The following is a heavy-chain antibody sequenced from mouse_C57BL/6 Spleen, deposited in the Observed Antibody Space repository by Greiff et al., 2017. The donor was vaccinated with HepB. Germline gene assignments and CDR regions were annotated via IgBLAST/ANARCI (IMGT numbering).Heavy chain of an antibody. CDR1: GYTFTSYW. Sequence: QVHVKQPGTELVKPGASVKLSCKASGYTFTSYWMHWVKQRPGQGLEWIGNINPSNGGTNYNEKFKSKATLTVDKSSSTAYMQLSSLTSEDSAVYYCAIYSNYVDWYFDVWGTGTTVTVSS. CDR3: AIYSNYVDWYFDV. D-gene: IGHD2-5*01. V-gene: IGHV1-53*01. J-gene: IGHJ1*03. CDR2: INPSNGGT.